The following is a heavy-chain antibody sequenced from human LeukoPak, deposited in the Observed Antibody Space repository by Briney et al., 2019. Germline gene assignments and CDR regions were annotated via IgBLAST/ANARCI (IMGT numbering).Heavy chain of an antibody. CDR1: GFTFSDYY. J-gene: IGHJ6*03. CDR3: AKDSTHDYFYYYMDA. Sequence: PGGSLRLSCAASGFTFSDYYMSWVRQAPGKGLEWVSVITGSGDSTYYADSVKGRFTISRDNSKNTLYLQMKSLGAEDTALSYCAKDSTHDYFYYYMDAWGKGTTVTVTS. V-gene: IGHV3-23*01. CDR2: ITGSGDST. D-gene: IGHD5/OR15-5a*01.